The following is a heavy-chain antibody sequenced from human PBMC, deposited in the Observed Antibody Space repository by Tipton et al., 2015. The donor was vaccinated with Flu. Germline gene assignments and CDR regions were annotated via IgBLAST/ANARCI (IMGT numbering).Heavy chain of an antibody. CDR2: IYYSGST. V-gene: IGHV4-61*01. Sequence: TLSLTCTVSGGSVISGSYYWTWIRQPPGKGLEWIGHIYYSGSTNYNPSLKSRVTISVDTSKNQFSLKLSSVTAADTAVYYCARELLGRGYSSGLDYWGQGTLVTVSS. J-gene: IGHJ4*02. CDR1: GGSVISGSYY. D-gene: IGHD5-18*01. CDR3: ARELLGRGYSSGLDY.